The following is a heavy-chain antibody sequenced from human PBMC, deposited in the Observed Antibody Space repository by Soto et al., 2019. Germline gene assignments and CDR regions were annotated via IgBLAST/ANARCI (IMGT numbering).Heavy chain of an antibody. CDR1: GYSFTSDW. CDR3: ARQIYCSNTGCSKTFWFDP. V-gene: IGHV5-10-1*01. CDR2: IDPSDSYT. Sequence: PGESLKISCKGSGYSFTSDWITWVRQMPGKGLEWMGRIDPSDSYTNYSPSFQGHVTISTDKSINTAYLQWSSPKASDTAIYYCARQIYCSNTGCSKTFWFDPWGRGTLVTVSS. J-gene: IGHJ5*02. D-gene: IGHD2-2*01.